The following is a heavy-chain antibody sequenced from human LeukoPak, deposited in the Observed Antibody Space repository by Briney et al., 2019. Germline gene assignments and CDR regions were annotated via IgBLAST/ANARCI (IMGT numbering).Heavy chain of an antibody. Sequence: RPGESLNIPCQGSGYPFTTYWIGWVRQMRGKGLEWMGIIYPSGSDTRYSPSFQGQVTISADKSISTAYLQWSSLKASDTAMYYCARHERSSGYFRPPHSYDYWGEGTLVTVSS. CDR3: ARHERSSGYFRPPHSYDY. CDR2: IYPSGSDT. J-gene: IGHJ4*02. CDR1: GYPFTTYW. V-gene: IGHV5-51*01. D-gene: IGHD3-22*01.